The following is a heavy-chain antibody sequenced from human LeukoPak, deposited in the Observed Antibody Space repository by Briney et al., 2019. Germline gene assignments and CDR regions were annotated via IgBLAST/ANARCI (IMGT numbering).Heavy chain of an antibody. J-gene: IGHJ4*02. CDR1: GFTFSSYG. D-gene: IGHD6-13*01. V-gene: IGHV3-30*03. CDR3: ARRTQPYYFDY. Sequence: GGSLRLSCAASGFTFSSYGMHWVRQAPGKGLEWVAVISYDGSNKYYADSVKDRFTISRDNSKNTLYLQMNSLRAEDTAVYCCARRTQPYYFDYWGQGTLVTVSS. CDR2: ISYDGSNK.